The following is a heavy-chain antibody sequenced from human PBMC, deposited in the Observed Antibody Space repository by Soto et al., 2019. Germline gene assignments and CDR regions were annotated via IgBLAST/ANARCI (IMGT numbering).Heavy chain of an antibody. D-gene: IGHD6-19*01. CDR3: AREVDSSGWYRPSYYYMDV. Sequence: EVQLVQSGAEVKKPGESLKISCKGSGYSFTSYWIGWVRQMPGKGLEWMGIIYPGDSDTRYSPSFQGQVTISADKSISTAYLQWSSLKASDTAMYYCAREVDSSGWYRPSYYYMDVWGKGTTVTVSS. J-gene: IGHJ6*03. CDR1: GYSFTSYW. V-gene: IGHV5-51*03. CDR2: IYPGDSDT.